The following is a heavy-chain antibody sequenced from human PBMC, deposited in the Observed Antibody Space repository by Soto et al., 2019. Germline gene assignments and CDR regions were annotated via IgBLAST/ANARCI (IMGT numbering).Heavy chain of an antibody. CDR3: ANERYYYDSSGYYRPVDFDY. CDR2: ISGSGGST. V-gene: IGHV3-23*01. D-gene: IGHD3-22*01. J-gene: IGHJ4*02. Sequence: EVQLLESGGGLVQPGGSLRLSCAASGFTFSSYAMSWVRQAPGKGLEWVSAISGSGGSTYYADSVKGRFTISRDNSKNTLYLQMNSLSAEDTAVYYCANERYYYDSSGYYRPVDFDYWGQGTLVTVSS. CDR1: GFTFSSYA.